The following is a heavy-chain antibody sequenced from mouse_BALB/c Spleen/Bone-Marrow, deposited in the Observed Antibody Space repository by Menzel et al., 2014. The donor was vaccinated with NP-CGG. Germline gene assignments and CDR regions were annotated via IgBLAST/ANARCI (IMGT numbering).Heavy chain of an antibody. CDR3: AISIEYRPLVY. Sequence: VQLKESGPELEKPGASVKISCKASGYSFTGYNMNWVKQNNGKSLEWIGNFVPYYGGISYNQKFKGKATLTVDKSSNTAYMQLKSLTSEDSAIYYCAISIEYRPLVYWGQGTLVTVSA. J-gene: IGHJ3*01. D-gene: IGHD2-14*01. V-gene: IGHV1-39*01. CDR2: FVPYYGGI. CDR1: GYSFTGYN.